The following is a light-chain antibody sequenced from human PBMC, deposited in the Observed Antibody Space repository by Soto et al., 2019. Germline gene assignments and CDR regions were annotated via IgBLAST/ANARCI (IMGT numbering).Light chain of an antibody. CDR3: QQSYSSPPT. J-gene: IGKJ1*01. CDR2: AAS. V-gene: IGKV1-39*01. CDR1: QSISSD. Sequence: IQMTQSPSSLSASVGDRVTITCRASQSISSDLNWYQQKPGKAPKLLIFAASSLQSGVPSRFSGSRSGPDFTLTISSLQPEDFATYYCQQSYSSPPTFGQGTKVDI.